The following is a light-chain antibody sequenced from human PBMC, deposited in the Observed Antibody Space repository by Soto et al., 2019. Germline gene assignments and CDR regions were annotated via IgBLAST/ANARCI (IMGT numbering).Light chain of an antibody. CDR1: SSDVGGYNY. J-gene: IGLJ7*01. CDR3: SSYTSSSTRCV. CDR2: EVS. Sequence: QSALTQPASVSGSPGQSITISCTGTSSDVGGYNYVSWYQQHPDKAPKLMIYEVSNRPSGVSNRFSGSKSGNTASLTISGLQAEDEADYYCSSYTSSSTRCVFGTGTQLTVL. V-gene: IGLV2-14*01.